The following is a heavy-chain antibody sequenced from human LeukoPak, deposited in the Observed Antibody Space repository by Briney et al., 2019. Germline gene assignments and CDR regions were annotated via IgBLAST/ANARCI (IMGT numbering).Heavy chain of an antibody. CDR1: GFTFSDYY. Sequence: GGSLRLSCAASGFTFSDYYMSWIRQAPGKGLEWVSYISSSGSTIYYADSVKGRFTISRDNAKNSLYLQMNSLRAEDTAVYYCAREDILTGYDAFDIWGQGTMVTVSS. V-gene: IGHV3-11*04. D-gene: IGHD3-9*01. CDR2: ISSSGSTI. J-gene: IGHJ3*02. CDR3: AREDILTGYDAFDI.